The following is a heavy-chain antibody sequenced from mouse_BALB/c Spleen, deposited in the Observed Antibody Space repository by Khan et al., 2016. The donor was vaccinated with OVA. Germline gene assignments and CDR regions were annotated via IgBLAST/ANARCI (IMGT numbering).Heavy chain of an antibody. CDR2: IYPGDGRT. J-gene: IGHJ1*01. CDR3: AISYYGSLWYFEV. V-gene: IGHV1S56*01. Sequence: QVQLQQSGPELVKPGASVKMSCKASGYTFISYYIHWVKQRPGQGLEWIGWIYPGDGRTKYNEKFRGKTTLTADKSSSTAYMLLSSLTSEDSAIYFFAISYYGSLWYFEVWGAGTTVTVSS. CDR1: GYTFISYY. D-gene: IGHD1-1*01.